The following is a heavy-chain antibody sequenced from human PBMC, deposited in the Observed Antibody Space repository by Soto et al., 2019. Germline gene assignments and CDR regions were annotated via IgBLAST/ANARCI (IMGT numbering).Heavy chain of an antibody. CDR3: ARLVGYYPAFDS. CDR2: IYYSGST. D-gene: IGHD3-22*01. J-gene: IGHJ4*02. V-gene: IGHV4-59*08. CDR1: GGSISSYY. Sequence: PSETLSLTCTVSGGSISSYYWSWIRQPPGKGLEWIGYIYYSGSTNYNPSLKSRVTISLDTSKNQFSLKLSSVTAADTAFYYCARLVGYYPAFDSWGQGTLVTVSS.